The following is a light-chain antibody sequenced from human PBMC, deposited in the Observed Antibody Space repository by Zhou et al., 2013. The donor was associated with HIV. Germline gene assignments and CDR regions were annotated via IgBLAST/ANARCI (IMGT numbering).Light chain of an antibody. CDR3: LQYNDWPYT. Sequence: ESVLTQSPGTLSLSPGERATLSCRASQRVSSSYVAWYQQKPGQAPRLLIYGASTRATGIPARFSGSGSGTDFTLTISSLQSEDFAVYYCLQYNDWPYTFGQGTKVEIK. J-gene: IGKJ2*01. V-gene: IGKV3-15*01. CDR1: QRVSSS. CDR2: GAS.